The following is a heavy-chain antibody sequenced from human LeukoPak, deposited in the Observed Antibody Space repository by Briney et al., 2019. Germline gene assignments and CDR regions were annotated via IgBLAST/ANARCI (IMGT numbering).Heavy chain of an antibody. CDR3: ARSDYYGSGSYFSHAFDI. CDR1: GFTFSSYG. CDR2: ISSSSSTI. V-gene: IGHV3-48*01. Sequence: GGSLRLSCAASGFTFSSYGMHWVRQAPGKGLEWVSYISSSSSTIYYADSVKGRFTISRDNAKNSLYLQMNSLRAEDTAVYYCARSDYYGSGSYFSHAFDIWGQGTMVTVSS. J-gene: IGHJ3*02. D-gene: IGHD3-10*01.